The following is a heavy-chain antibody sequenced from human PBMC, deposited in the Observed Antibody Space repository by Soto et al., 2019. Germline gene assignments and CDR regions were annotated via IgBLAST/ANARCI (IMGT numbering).Heavy chain of an antibody. CDR2: ITNTGITT. Sequence: LRLSCVASGFGFSTHALAWVRQGPGKGLEGLSSITNTGITTHYADSVKGRFTISRENSRNTLHLQMNNLRVDDTAVYYCAKGFEYGDTKQIDQWGQGTMVTVSS. CDR3: AKGFEYGDTKQIDQ. V-gene: IGHV3-23*01. CDR1: GFGFSTHA. D-gene: IGHD4-17*01. J-gene: IGHJ4*02.